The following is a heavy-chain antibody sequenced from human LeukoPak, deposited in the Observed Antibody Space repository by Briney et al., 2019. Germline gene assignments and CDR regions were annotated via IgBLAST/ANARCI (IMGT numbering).Heavy chain of an antibody. V-gene: IGHV3-7*01. CDR1: GFTFSSYW. CDR3: ARGDGIVVVPAASFDY. J-gene: IGHJ4*02. CDR2: IKQDGSEK. D-gene: IGHD2-2*01. Sequence: GGSLRLSCAASGFTFSSYWMSWVRQAPGKGLEWVANIKQDGSEKYYVDSVKGRFTIFRDNAKNSLYLQTNSLRAEDTAVYYCARGDGIVVVPAASFDYWGQGTLVTVSS.